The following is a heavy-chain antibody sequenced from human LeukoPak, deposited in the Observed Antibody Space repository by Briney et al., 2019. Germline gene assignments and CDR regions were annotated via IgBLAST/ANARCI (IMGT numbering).Heavy chain of an antibody. CDR1: GFTFSSYA. J-gene: IGHJ4*02. Sequence: GSLRLSCAASGFTFSSYAMSWVRQAPGKGLEWVSAISGSGGSTYYADSVKGRFTISRDNSKNTLYLQMNSLRAEDTAVYYCASSARYFDWLLSGGYWGQGTLVTVSS. D-gene: IGHD3-9*01. CDR3: ASSARYFDWLLSGGY. CDR2: ISGSGGST. V-gene: IGHV3-23*01.